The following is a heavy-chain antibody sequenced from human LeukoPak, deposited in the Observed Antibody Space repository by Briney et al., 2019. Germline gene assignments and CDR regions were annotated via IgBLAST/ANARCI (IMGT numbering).Heavy chain of an antibody. Sequence: GGSLRLSCVTSGFSLSDYWMSWVRQAPGKGPEWVANINQHDTERYYVDSVKGRFIISRDNSKNSVYLQMNRLRAEDTAIYYCAREWLIDIGETIVLFDSWGQGALVTVSS. CDR1: GFSLSDYW. J-gene: IGHJ4*02. CDR2: INQHDTER. CDR3: AREWLIDIGETIVLFDS. V-gene: IGHV3-7*01. D-gene: IGHD5-12*01.